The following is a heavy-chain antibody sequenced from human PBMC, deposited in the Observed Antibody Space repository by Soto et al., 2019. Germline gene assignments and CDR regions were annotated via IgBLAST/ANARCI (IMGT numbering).Heavy chain of an antibody. CDR2: ISSSSSTI. V-gene: IGHV3-48*01. CDR1: GFTFSSYS. D-gene: IGHD2-15*01. CDR3: ARKEDIVVVVAANGGWFDP. J-gene: IGHJ5*02. Sequence: EVQLVASGGGLVQPGGSLRLSCAASGFTFSSYSMNWVRQAPGKGLEWVSYISSSSSTIYYADSVKGRFTISRDNAKNSLYLQMNSLRGEDTAVYYCARKEDIVVVVAANGGWFDPWGQGTLVTVSS.